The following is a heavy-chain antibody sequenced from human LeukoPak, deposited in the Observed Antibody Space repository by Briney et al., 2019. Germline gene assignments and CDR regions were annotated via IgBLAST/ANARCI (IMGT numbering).Heavy chain of an antibody. CDR1: GGTFTNYA. Sequence: ASVKVSCKAPGGTFTNYAFSWLRQTPGQGLEWMGRIIPLLDVVDYSHTFQGRVIFTADKSTGTAYMELTSLTADDTAIYFCARGSKGNNSGFFIYWGQGSLVTVSS. CDR2: IIPLLDVV. J-gene: IGHJ4*02. D-gene: IGHD6-25*01. CDR3: ARGSKGNNSGFFIY. V-gene: IGHV1-69*04.